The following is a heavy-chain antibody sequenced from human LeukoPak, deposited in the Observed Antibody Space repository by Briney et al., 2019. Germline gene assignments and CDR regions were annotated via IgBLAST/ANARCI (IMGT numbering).Heavy chain of an antibody. V-gene: IGHV5-51*01. CDR1: GYSFTSYW. CDR2: IYPDDSDT. CDR3: ARLDGDYSHGYFDY. D-gene: IGHD4-17*01. Sequence: SGEALKISCKGSGYSFTSYWIGWVRQMPGKGLEWMGIIYPDDSDTRYSPSFQGQVTISADKSISTAYLQWSSLKASDTAMYYCARLDGDYSHGYFDYWGQGTLVTVSS. J-gene: IGHJ4*02.